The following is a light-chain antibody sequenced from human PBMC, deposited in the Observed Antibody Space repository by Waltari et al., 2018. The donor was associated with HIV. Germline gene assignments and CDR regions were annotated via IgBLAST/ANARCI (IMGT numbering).Light chain of an antibody. Sequence: SYEVTQSLSVSVALGKTAKITWGGYHIGTKSVPWYQQKPGQAPVLVIYADRGRPSGVPDRFSGSSSGNTATLTISGVQSGDESDYYCQLWDSSTVIFGGGTKLTVL. CDR1: HIGTKS. V-gene: IGLV3-9*01. CDR3: QLWDSSTVI. J-gene: IGLJ2*01. CDR2: ADR.